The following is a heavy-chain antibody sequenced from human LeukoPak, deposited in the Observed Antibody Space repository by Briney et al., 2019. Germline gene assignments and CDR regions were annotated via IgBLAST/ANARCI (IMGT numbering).Heavy chain of an antibody. J-gene: IGHJ4*02. CDR3: TSGGDGIRRDFDY. CDR2: INSNSGDT. D-gene: IGHD3-16*01. Sequence: ASVKVSCKASGYTFTSYGISWVRQAPGQGLEWMGWINSNSGDTNYAQKFQGGVTMTRDTSINTAYMELSSLRSGDAAIYYRTSGGDGIRRDFDYWGQGTLVSVSS. V-gene: IGHV1-2*02. CDR1: GYTFTSYG.